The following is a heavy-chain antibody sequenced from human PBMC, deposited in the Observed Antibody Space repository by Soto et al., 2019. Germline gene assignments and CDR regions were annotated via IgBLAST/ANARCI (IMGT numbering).Heavy chain of an antibody. CDR1: GGSVSSGSCY. V-gene: IGHV4-61*01. Sequence: SETLSLTCTVSGGSVSSGSCYWSWIRQPPGKGLEWIGYIYYSGSTNYNPSLKSRVTISVDTSKNQFSLKLSSVTAADTAVYYCARGKSPFHIAGWGHVWGQGTTVTSP. J-gene: IGHJ6*02. D-gene: IGHD6-13*01. CDR3: ARGKSPFHIAGWGHV. CDR2: IYYSGST.